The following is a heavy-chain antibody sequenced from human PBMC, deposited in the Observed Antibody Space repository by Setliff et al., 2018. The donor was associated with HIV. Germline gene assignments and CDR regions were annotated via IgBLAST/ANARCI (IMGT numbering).Heavy chain of an antibody. CDR2: IYHTGNT. CDR3: ARRDLYEYGMDV. V-gene: IGHV4-38-2*02. CDR1: GYSISSGYY. D-gene: IGHD3-22*01. J-gene: IGHJ6*02. Sequence: SETLSLTCTVSGYSISSGYYWGWARQPPGKGLEWIGDIYHTGNTNYNPSLKSRLTISVDKSKNEFSMKLNSGTAADTAAYYCARRDLYEYGMDVWGQGTTVTVSS.